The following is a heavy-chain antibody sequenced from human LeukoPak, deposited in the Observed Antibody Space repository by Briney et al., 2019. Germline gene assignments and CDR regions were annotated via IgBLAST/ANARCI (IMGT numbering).Heavy chain of an antibody. V-gene: IGHV3-43*01. D-gene: IGHD3-10*02. Sequence: GGSLRLSCAASGFTFDDYTMHWVRQPPGKGLEWVSLISWDGGSTYYIDSVKGRFTISRDNAKNSLYLQMNSLRAEDTAVYYCAELGITMIGGVWGKGTTVTISS. J-gene: IGHJ6*04. CDR1: GFTFDDYT. CDR3: AELGITMIGGV. CDR2: ISWDGGST.